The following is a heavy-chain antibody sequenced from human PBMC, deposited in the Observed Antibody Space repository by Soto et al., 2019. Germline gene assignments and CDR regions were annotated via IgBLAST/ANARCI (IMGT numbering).Heavy chain of an antibody. CDR3: ARGPRGSGYYYYGMDV. D-gene: IGHD2-15*01. J-gene: IGHJ6*02. V-gene: IGHV1-18*01. CDR1: GYTFTSYG. Sequence: GASVKVSCKASGYTFTSYGISWVRQAPGQGLEWMGWISAYNGNTNYAQKLQGRVTMTTDTSTSTAYMELRSLRSDDTAVYYCARGPRGSGYYYYGMDVWGQGTTVTVSS. CDR2: ISAYNGNT.